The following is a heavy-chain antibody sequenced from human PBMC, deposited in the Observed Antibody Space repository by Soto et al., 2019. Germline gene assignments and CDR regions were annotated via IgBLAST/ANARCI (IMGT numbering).Heavy chain of an antibody. CDR3: ARLYCSASSCYSVGAFDI. Sequence: VGSLRLSCAASGFTFSSYGMHWVRQAPGKGLEWVALIWFDGSDKYYTESVKGRFTISRDNSKSTLYLQMNSLRAEDTAVYYCARLYCSASSCYSVGAFDIRGQGTMVTVSS. D-gene: IGHD2-15*01. V-gene: IGHV3-33*01. J-gene: IGHJ3*02. CDR2: IWFDGSDK. CDR1: GFTFSSYG.